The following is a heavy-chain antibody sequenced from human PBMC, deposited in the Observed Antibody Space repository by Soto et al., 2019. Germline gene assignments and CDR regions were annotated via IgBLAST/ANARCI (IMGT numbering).Heavy chain of an antibody. V-gene: IGHV4-59*13. CDR1: GGSISRYF. Sequence: QVQLQESGPGLVKPSETLSLTCSVSGGSISRYFWSWIRQPPGKGLQWIGHIYYSGSTDYNPPLKSRVAISVDASKTHFSLRLNSVTAADAAVYYCATYDSPYYYMDVWGKGTTVTVSS. J-gene: IGHJ6*03. CDR3: ATYDSPYYYMDV. D-gene: IGHD3-16*01. CDR2: IYYSGST.